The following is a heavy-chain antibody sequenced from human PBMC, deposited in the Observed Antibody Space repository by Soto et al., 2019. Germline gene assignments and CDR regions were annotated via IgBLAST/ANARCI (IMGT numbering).Heavy chain of an antibody. J-gene: IGHJ5*02. CDR1: GYTFTSYC. V-gene: IGHV1-46*01. Sequence: ASVKVSCKXSGYTFTSYCMHWVRQAPGQGLEWMGIINPSGGSTSYAQKFQGRVTMTRDTSTSTVYMELSSLRSEDTAVYYCAREWTGGFNWFDPWGQGTLVTVSS. CDR2: INPSGGST. CDR3: AREWTGGFNWFDP. D-gene: IGHD7-27*01.